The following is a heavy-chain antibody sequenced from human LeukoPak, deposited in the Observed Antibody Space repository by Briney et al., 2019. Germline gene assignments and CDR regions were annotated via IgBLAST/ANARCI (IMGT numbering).Heavy chain of an antibody. D-gene: IGHD5-12*01. Sequence: GGSLRLSCAASGFTFSSCSMSWVRQAPGKGLEWVSIISGYGDITFYADSVKGRFTISRDNSKNTLYLQMNSLRAEDTAVYYCAKRPSGYDLARYFDSWGQGTLVTVSS. J-gene: IGHJ4*02. CDR2: ISGYGDIT. CDR3: AKRPSGYDLARYFDS. V-gene: IGHV3-23*01. CDR1: GFTFSSCS.